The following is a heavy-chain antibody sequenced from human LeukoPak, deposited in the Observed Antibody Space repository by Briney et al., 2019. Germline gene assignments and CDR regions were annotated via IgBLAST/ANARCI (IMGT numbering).Heavy chain of an antibody. CDR1: GGSISSSSYY. CDR3: ATSSGSYYY. Sequence: SETLSLTCTVSGGSISSSSYYWGWIRQPPGKGLEWIGSMYYSGSTYYNPSLKSRVTISVDTSKNQFSLKLSSVTAADTAVYYCATSSGSYYYWGQGTLVTVTS. J-gene: IGHJ4*02. D-gene: IGHD1-26*01. CDR2: MYYSGST. V-gene: IGHV4-39*01.